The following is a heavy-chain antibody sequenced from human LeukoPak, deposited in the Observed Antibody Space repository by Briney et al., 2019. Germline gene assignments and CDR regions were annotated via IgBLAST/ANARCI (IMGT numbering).Heavy chain of an antibody. CDR3: ARSRAGMVTIFGVVSIESYFVY. D-gene: IGHD3-3*01. J-gene: IGHJ4*02. CDR2: MNPNSGNT. CDR1: GYTFTSYD. Sequence: ASVKVSCKASGYTFTSYDINWVRQATGQGLEWMGWMNPNSGNTGYAQKFQGRVTMTRNTSISTAYMELSSLRSEDTAVYYCARSRAGMVTIFGVVSIESYFVYWGQGTLVTVS. V-gene: IGHV1-8*01.